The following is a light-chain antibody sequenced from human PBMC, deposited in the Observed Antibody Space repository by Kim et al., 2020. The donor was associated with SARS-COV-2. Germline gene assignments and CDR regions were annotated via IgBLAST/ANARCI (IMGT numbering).Light chain of an antibody. V-gene: IGLV2-8*01. CDR3: STSGDESYGGTKLYV. Sequence: QSALTQPPSASGSPGQSVTVSCTGTSSDVGASNHVSWYQHHPGRAPKLIIYEVNKRPSGVPDRFSGSKSGNTASLTVSGLQADDEADYYCSTSGDESYGGTKLYVLGGGTKVTVL. CDR2: EVN. J-gene: IGLJ1*01. CDR1: SSDVGASNH.